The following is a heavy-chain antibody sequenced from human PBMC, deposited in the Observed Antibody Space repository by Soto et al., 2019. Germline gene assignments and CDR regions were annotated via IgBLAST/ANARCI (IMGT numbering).Heavy chain of an antibody. Sequence: QVQLVQSGAEVKKPGSSVKVSCKASGGTFSSYAISWVRQAPGQGLEWMGGIIPIFGTANYAQKFQGRVTITADESTSTAYMELSSQKAEDTAVYYCARVPQTVVPAAMARGYKAMAYYSGMDVWGQGTTVTVSS. V-gene: IGHV1-69*01. CDR2: IIPIFGTA. CDR3: ARVPQTVVPAAMARGYKAMAYYSGMDV. CDR1: GGTFSSYA. D-gene: IGHD2-2*01. J-gene: IGHJ6*02.